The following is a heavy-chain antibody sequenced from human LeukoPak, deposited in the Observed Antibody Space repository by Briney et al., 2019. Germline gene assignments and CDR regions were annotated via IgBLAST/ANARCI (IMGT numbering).Heavy chain of an antibody. CDR1: GYTFTSYY. Sequence: ASVKVSCKASGYTFTSYYMHWVRQAPGQGLEWMGIINPSGGSTSYTQKFQGRVTMTRDTSTSTVYMELRSLRSEDTAVYYCARDSGYDQFDYWGQGTLVTVSS. CDR3: ARDSGYDQFDY. J-gene: IGHJ4*02. V-gene: IGHV1-46*03. D-gene: IGHD5-12*01. CDR2: INPSGGST.